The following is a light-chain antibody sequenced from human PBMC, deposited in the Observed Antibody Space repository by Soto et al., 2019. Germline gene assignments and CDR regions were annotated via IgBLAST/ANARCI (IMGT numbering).Light chain of an antibody. J-gene: IGLJ2*01. CDR1: SSDVGGYDY. CDR3: SSFTSKSTLI. V-gene: IGLV2-14*03. CDR2: EVR. Sequence: QSALTQPPSASGSPGQSVTISCTGTSSDVGGYDYVSWYQQHPGKAPRLIFYEVRNRPSGIPLRFSASKSGNTASLTISGLQAEDEAHYYCSSFTSKSTLIFGGGTKLTVL.